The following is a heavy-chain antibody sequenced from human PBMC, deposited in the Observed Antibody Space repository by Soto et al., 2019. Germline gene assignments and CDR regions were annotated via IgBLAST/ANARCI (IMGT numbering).Heavy chain of an antibody. CDR1: GGTFSNYA. Sequence: QVQLVQSGAEVKKPGSSVKVSCKVSGGTFSNYAIDWVRLAPGHGLEWMGGIVPIFGTTYYTQKFQGRATITAEKSTNTAYMEVRSLRSGDTAVYYCASSPPPTVTMYSRFFDLWGRGTLVTVSS. J-gene: IGHJ2*01. CDR3: ASSPPPTVTMYSRFFDL. CDR2: IVPIFGTT. V-gene: IGHV1-69*14. D-gene: IGHD4-17*01.